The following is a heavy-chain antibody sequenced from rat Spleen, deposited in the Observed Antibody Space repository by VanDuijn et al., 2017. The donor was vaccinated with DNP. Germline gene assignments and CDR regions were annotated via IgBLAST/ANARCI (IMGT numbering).Heavy chain of an antibody. J-gene: IGHJ2*01. D-gene: IGHD1-11*01. CDR2: ITTSGDST. CDR1: GFTLNNYW. Sequence: EVQLVESGGDLVQPGRSLKVSCVVSGFTLNNYWMTWIRQVPGKGLEWVASITTSGDSTYSPDSVKGRFTISRDNAKNTLYLQMNSLRSEDTATYYCARGGRSYFDYWGQGVMVTVSS. V-gene: IGHV5-31*01. CDR3: ARGGRSYFDY.